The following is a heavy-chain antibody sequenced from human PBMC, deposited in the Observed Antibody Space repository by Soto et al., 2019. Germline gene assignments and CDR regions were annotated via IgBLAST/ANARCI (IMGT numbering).Heavy chain of an antibody. Sequence: ASETLSLTCTVSGGSISGSNYYWGWIRQPPGKGLEWIGSMYYNGNTNYNPSLKSRVTLSVDTSKNQFSLRLSSVTAADTALYYCASLCRFCSSFNSLGRGSWGQGTLVTVSS. CDR2: MYYNGNT. D-gene: IGHD2-2*01. CDR3: ASLCRFCSSFNSLGRGS. V-gene: IGHV4-39*01. CDR1: GGSISGSNYY. J-gene: IGHJ4*02.